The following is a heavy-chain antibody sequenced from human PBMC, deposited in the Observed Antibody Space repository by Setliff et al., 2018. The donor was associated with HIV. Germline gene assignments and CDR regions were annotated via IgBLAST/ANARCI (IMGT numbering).Heavy chain of an antibody. J-gene: IGHJ6*02. CDR2: IKTEAEGYAT. CDR1: GFTFSGSP. CDR3: ARVSGLRGEGYYDSSGSLGYYYGMDV. V-gene: IGHV3-73*01. Sequence: GGSLRLSCGASGFTFSGSPMHWVRQASGKGLEWVGRIKTEAEGYATAYAASVKGRFTISRDDSKNTAYLQMNSLKTEDTAVYYCARVSGLRGEGYYDSSGSLGYYYGMDVWAKGPRSPSP. D-gene: IGHD3-22*01.